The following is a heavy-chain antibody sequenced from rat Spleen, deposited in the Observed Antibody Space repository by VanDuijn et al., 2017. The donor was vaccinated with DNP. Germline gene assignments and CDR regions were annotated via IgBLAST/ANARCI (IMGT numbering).Heavy chain of an antibody. D-gene: IGHD5-1*01. Sequence: QVQLKESGPGLLQPSRTLSLPCTVSGFSLITYTVSWVRQPPGKGLEWIAAISSGGNTYYNSALKSRLSISRDTSKSQVFLKMNSLQTEDTGMYFCARGGWDLSYWGQGTLVTVSS. V-gene: IGHV2-6*01. CDR2: ISSGGNT. J-gene: IGHJ3*01. CDR1: GFSLITYT. CDR3: ARGGWDLSY.